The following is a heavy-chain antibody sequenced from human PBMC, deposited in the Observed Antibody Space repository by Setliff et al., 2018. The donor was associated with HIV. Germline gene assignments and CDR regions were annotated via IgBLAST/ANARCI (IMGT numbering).Heavy chain of an antibody. CDR1: GYTFIGYY. Sequence: ASVKVSCKASGYTFIGYYMHWVRQAPGQGLEWLGWINLNSGDTKYAQDFHGRVTFTRDTSTSTAYMELSSLRSEDTAVYYCAKDRSVRDYNYHYLDVWGKGTTVTVSS. J-gene: IGHJ6*03. D-gene: IGHD2-15*01. V-gene: IGHV1-2*02. CDR2: INLNSGDT. CDR3: AKDRSVRDYNYHYLDV.